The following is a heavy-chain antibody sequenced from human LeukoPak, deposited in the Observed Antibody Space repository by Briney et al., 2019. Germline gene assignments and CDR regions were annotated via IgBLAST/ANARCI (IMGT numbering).Heavy chain of an antibody. J-gene: IGHJ6*02. CDR1: GFTFTYAW. CDR3: TTMYSGGMAV. CDR2: IQSKSDGGAV. D-gene: IGHD3-10*01. V-gene: IGHV3-15*01. Sequence: GGSLRLSCAASGFTFTYAWMSWVRQAPGKGREGVAQIQSKSDGGAVAYAASVKGRFTISRDDSKETLYLQMNSLKTEDTAVYYCTTMYSGGMAVWGHGTTVTVSS.